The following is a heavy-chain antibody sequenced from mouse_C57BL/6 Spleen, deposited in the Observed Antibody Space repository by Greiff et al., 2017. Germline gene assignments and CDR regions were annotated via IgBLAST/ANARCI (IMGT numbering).Heavy chain of an antibody. CDR1: GYTFTSYW. J-gene: IGHJ2*01. V-gene: IGHV1-61*01. Sequence: QVQLQQPGAELVRPGSSVKLSCTASGYTFTSYWMDWVKQRPGQGLEWIGNIYPSDSETYYNQKFKDKATLTVDKSSSTDYMQLSSLTSEDSAVXYCAGPLDYWGQGTTLTVSS. CDR3: AGPLDY. CDR2: IYPSDSET.